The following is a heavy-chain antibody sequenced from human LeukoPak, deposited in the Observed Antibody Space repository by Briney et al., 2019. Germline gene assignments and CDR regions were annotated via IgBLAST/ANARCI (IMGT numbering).Heavy chain of an antibody. J-gene: IGHJ2*01. CDR2: IWYDGSNN. V-gene: IGHV3-33*01. CDR3: ARDRRVRYFDI. Sequence: QSGWSLRLSCAASGFTFRNYCMHWVRQAPGKGLEWVAVIWYDGSNNYYADSVKGGFTMSRDNSKQTMFLQMNSLIVDYTAVYYCARDRRVRYFDIWGRGTLVTVSS. CDR1: GFTFRNYC.